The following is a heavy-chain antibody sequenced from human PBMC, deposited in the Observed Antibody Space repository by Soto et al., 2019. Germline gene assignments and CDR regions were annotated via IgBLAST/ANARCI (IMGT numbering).Heavy chain of an antibody. J-gene: IGHJ4*02. CDR3: AGGERQQRGDY. CDR2: IYHSGST. V-gene: IGHV4-4*02. CDR1: GDSISSSKW. D-gene: IGHD6-25*01. Sequence: PSETLSLTCAVSGDSISSSKWWSWVRQPPGKGLEWIGEIYHSGSTNYNPPLKSRVIISVDKSKNQFSLKLSSVTDADTAVYYCAGGERQQRGDYWGEGTLVTVSS.